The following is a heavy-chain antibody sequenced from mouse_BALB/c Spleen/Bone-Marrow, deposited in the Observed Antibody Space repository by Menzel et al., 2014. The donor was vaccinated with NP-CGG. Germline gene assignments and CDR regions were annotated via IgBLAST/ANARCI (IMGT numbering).Heavy chain of an antibody. V-gene: IGHV1-5*01. CDR2: IYPGNSDT. J-gene: IGHJ4*01. Sequence: VHLQQPGTVLARPGASVKMSCKASGYTFTSYWMHWVKQRPGQGLEWIGAIYPGNSDTSYNQKFKGKAKLTAVTSTSTAYMELSSLTNEDSAVYYCTGGKDYYAMDYWGQGTSGTVSS. CDR1: GYTFTSYW. D-gene: IGHD1-3*01. CDR3: TGGKDYYAMDY.